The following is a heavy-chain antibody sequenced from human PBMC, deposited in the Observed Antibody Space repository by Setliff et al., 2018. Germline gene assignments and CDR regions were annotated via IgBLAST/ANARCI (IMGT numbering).Heavy chain of an antibody. D-gene: IGHD1-1*01. CDR1: GESFSTYY. CDR2: IDHSGGA. J-gene: IGHJ3*02. V-gene: IGHV4-34*01. Sequence: SETLSLTCAVYGESFSTYYWSWIRESPGKGLEWFGEIDHSGGANYNPSLESRVTMSVDTSKKQFSLKLTSVTAADTAMYYCRQAVVGRDVFDIWGQGTMVTVS. CDR3: RQAVVGRDVFDI.